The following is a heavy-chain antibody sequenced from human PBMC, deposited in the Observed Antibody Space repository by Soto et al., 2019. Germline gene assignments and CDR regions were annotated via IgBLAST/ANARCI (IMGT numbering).Heavy chain of an antibody. CDR3: TRLEGHSFGFDY. CDR1: GFTFSGSA. J-gene: IGHJ4*02. Sequence: EVQLVESGGGLVQPGGSLKLSCAASGFTFSGSAVHWVRQASGKGLEWVGRIKNKANSYATAYAASVKGRFTISRDDSKNTAYLQMDSLKTEDTAVYYCTRLEGHSFGFDYWGQGTLVTVSS. CDR2: IKNKANSYAT. V-gene: IGHV3-73*02. D-gene: IGHD5-18*01.